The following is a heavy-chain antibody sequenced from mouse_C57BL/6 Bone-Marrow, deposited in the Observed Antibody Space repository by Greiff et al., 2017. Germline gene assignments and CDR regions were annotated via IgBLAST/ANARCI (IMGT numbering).Heavy chain of an antibody. V-gene: IGHV3-6*01. Sequence: EVQLQESGPGLVKPSQSLSLTCSVTGYSITSGYYWNWIRQFPGNKLEWMGYISYDGSNNYNPSLKNRISITLDTSKNPFFLKWNSVTTEDTATYYCAKLGRLYYFDYWGQGTTLTVS. J-gene: IGHJ2*01. CDR3: AKLGRLYYFDY. D-gene: IGHD4-1*01. CDR1: GYSITSGYY. CDR2: ISYDGSN.